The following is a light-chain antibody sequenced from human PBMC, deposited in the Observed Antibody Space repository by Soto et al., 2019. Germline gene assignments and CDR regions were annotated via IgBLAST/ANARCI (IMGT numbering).Light chain of an antibody. CDR1: QSVSSN. Sequence: EIVLTQSPATLSVSPGERATLSCRASQSVSSNLAWYQQKPGQAPRLLISGASTRATGIQARFSGSGSGTESTLTISSLQSEDVVDYHCQKYNNWTCALTIGGGSKVDI. V-gene: IGKV3-15*01. J-gene: IGKJ4*01. CDR3: QKYNNWTCALT. CDR2: GAS.